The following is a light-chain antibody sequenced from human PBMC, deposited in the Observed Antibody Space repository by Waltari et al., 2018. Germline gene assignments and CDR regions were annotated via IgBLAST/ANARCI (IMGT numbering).Light chain of an antibody. J-gene: IGKJ2*01. V-gene: IGKV1-6*01. CDR1: QDIAGY. CDR2: ATS. Sequence: IQMTQSPSSLSASIGDTVTITGRASQDIAGYLAWYQQKPGKAPHRLVYATSTLQNGVPSRFSGSGSGTDFTLTIRSLQPEDFATYYCQQHNDHPYTFGRGTKVEIK. CDR3: QQHNDHPYT.